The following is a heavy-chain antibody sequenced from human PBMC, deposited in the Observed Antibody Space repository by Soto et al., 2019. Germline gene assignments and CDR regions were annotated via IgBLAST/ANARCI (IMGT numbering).Heavy chain of an antibody. CDR2: YSGTT. CDR3: ARRELQGPIDY. Sequence: QVQLQESGPGLVKPSDTLSLSCAVSGYSISSSNWWGWIRQPPGKGLEWIGYYSGTTYYNPSLKSRVTMSVDTSKNQFSLKLTSVTAVDTAVYYCARRELQGPIDYWGQGTLVTVSS. J-gene: IGHJ4*02. D-gene: IGHD1-26*01. CDR1: GYSISSSNW. V-gene: IGHV4-28*01.